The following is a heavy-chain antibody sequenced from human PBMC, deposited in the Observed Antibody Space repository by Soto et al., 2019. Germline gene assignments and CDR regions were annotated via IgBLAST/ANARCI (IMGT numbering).Heavy chain of an antibody. Sequence: ASVKVSCKASGGTFSSYAISWVRQAPGQGLEWMGGIIPIFGTSIYAQNLQGRVTITADESTSTAYMELSSLRSEDTAVYYCARGPYYDFWSGSNSFYYFDYWGQGTLVTVSS. CDR3: ARGPYYDFWSGSNSFYYFDY. V-gene: IGHV1-69*13. J-gene: IGHJ4*02. CDR1: GGTFSSYA. CDR2: IIPIFGTS. D-gene: IGHD3-3*01.